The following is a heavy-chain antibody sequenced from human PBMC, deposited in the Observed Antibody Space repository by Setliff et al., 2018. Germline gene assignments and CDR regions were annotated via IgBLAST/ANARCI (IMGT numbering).Heavy chain of an antibody. V-gene: IGHV4-59*01. J-gene: IGHJ3*02. CDR1: GGSISSYY. CDR3: ARGVLRYFDWLLSGDAFDI. CDR2: IYYSGST. D-gene: IGHD3-9*01. Sequence: SETLSLTCTVSGGSISSYYWSWIRQPPGRGLEWIGYIYYSGSTNYNPSLKSRVTISVDTSKNQFSLKLSSVTAADTAVYYCARGVLRYFDWLLSGDAFDIWGQGTMVTVSS.